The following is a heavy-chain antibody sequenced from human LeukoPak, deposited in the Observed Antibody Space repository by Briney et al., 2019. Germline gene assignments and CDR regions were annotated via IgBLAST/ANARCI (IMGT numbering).Heavy chain of an antibody. CDR2: IIPIFGTA. CDR3: ARGSCSSTSCYIFDY. D-gene: IGHD2-2*02. J-gene: IGHJ4*02. CDR1: GGTFSSYA. V-gene: IGHV1-69*05. Sequence: SVKVSCKASGGTFSSYAISWVRQAPGQGLEWMGGIIPIFGTANYAQKFQGRVTITTDESTSTAYMELSSLRSEDTAVYYCARGSCSSTSCYIFDYWGQGTLVTVSS.